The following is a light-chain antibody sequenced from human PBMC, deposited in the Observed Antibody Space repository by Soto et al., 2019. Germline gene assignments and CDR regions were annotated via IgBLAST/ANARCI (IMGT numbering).Light chain of an antibody. CDR3: QQYYASSWT. Sequence: ENVSTQSPGTLSLCPRERDTLSCRASQRISTTDLAWYRQKPGQAPRLLIYAASSRATGIPDRFSGSGSGTDFTLTISRLEPEDFAVYYCQQYYASSWTFGQGTRVEIK. CDR1: QRISTTD. V-gene: IGKV3-20*01. J-gene: IGKJ1*01. CDR2: AAS.